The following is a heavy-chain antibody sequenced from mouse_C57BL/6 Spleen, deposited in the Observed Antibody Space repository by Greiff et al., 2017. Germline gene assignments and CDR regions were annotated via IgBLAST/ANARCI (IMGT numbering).Heavy chain of an antibody. CDR1: GYTFTDYA. D-gene: IGHD2-3*01. V-gene: IGHV1-67*01. J-gene: IGHJ4*01. Sequence: QVQLMESGPELVRPGVSVKISCKGSGYTFTDYAMPWVNQSHAKSLEWIGVISTYYGDARYHQKFKDKDTMTVDQTSSTAYMELARLTSEDSAVYYGARNQNDGYSNAMDYWGQGTSVTVSS. CDR3: ARNQNDGYSNAMDY. CDR2: ISTYYGDA.